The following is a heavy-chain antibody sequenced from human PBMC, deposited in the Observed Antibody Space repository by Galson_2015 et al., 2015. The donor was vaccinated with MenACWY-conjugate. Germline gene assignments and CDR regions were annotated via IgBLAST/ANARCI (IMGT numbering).Heavy chain of an antibody. V-gene: IGHV3-64*01. Sequence: SLRLSCAASGFTFSSYAMHWVRQAPGKGLEYVSAISSNGGSTYYANSVKGRFTISRDNSKNTLYLQMGSLRAEDMAVYYCARGGEGGIVVVVAAMLGYYGMDVWGQGTTVTVSS. D-gene: IGHD2-15*01. CDR1: GFTFSSYA. J-gene: IGHJ6*02. CDR2: ISSNGGST. CDR3: ARGGEGGIVVVVAAMLGYYGMDV.